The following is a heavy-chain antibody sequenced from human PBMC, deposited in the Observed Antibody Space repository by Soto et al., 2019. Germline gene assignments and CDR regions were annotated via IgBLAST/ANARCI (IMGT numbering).Heavy chain of an antibody. J-gene: IGHJ6*02. CDR1: GGTFSSYA. CDR2: IIPIFGTA. CDR3: ARVVGYSSLFDYYYGMDV. V-gene: IGHV1-69*13. Sequence: RVSVKVSCKASGGTFSSYAISWVRQAPGQGLEWMGGIIPIFGTANYAQKFQGRVTITADESTSTAYMELSSLRSEDTAVYYCARVVGYSSLFDYYYGMDVWGQGTTVTVS. D-gene: IGHD6-13*01.